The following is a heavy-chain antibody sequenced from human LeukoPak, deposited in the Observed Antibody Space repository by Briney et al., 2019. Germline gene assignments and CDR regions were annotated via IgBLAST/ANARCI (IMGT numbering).Heavy chain of an antibody. Sequence: GASVKVSCTASGGTFSSYAISWVRQAPGQGLEWMGGIIPIFGTANYAQKFQGRVTITADESTSTAYMELSSLRSEDTAVYYCATSSRNGRHDFWSGYPNYLPFDYWGQGTLVTVSS. CDR1: GGTFSSYA. CDR2: IIPIFGTA. J-gene: IGHJ4*02. CDR3: ATSSRNGRHDFWSGYPNYLPFDY. D-gene: IGHD3-3*01. V-gene: IGHV1-69*13.